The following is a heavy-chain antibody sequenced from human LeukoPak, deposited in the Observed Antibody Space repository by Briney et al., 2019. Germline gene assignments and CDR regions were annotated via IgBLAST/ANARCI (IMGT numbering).Heavy chain of an antibody. CDR3: GRDNDFDY. D-gene: IGHD2-8*01. CDR2: IYPGGGST. CDR1: RYTFTSYY. J-gene: IGHJ4*02. V-gene: IGHV1-46*01. Sequence: ASVKVSCKASRYTFTSYYIHWVRQAPGQGVEWMGIIYPGGGSTSYAQKIQGRVTMTRDMSTRTVDMEVSSLRSEDTAVCYCGRDNDFDYWGQGTLVTVSS.